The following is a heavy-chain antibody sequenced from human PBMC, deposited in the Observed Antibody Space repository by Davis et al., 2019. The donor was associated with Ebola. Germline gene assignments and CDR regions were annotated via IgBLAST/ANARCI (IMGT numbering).Heavy chain of an antibody. CDR3: ARRDYGDYGAF. J-gene: IGHJ4*02. CDR2: IIPLLGTP. D-gene: IGHD4-17*01. V-gene: IGHV1-69*16. Sequence: AASVKVSCKASGGTFSTYTFSWVRQAPGQGLEWMGGIIPLLGTPNYAQKFQGRVTMTTDTSTSTAYMELRSLRSDDTAVYYCARRDYGDYGAFWGQGTLVTVSS. CDR1: GGTFSTYT.